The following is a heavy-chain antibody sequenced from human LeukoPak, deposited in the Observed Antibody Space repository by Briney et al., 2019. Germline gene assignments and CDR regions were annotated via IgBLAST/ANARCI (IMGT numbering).Heavy chain of an antibody. CDR3: AISGRRDGEYFDY. CDR2: ISSSGST. Sequence: PSETLSLTCTVSGGSISSGDYYWSWIRQPAGKGLEWIGRISSSGSTDYNPSLKSRVTISVDTSKNQFSLKLSSVTAADTAVYYCAISGRRDGEYFDYWGQGTLVTVSS. D-gene: IGHD5-24*01. J-gene: IGHJ4*02. CDR1: GGSISSGDYY. V-gene: IGHV4-61*02.